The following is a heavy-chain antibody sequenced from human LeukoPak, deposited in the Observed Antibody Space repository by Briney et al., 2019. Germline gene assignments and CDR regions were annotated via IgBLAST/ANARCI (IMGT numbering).Heavy chain of an antibody. D-gene: IGHD3-22*01. CDR1: GFTFGQYW. V-gene: IGHV3-7*01. J-gene: IGHJ4*02. Sequence: GGSLRLSCEASGFTFGQYWMSWFRQVPGRGLEWVANLKEDGSVKQHADSVRGRFTISRDNAKNLVYLQMSSLKAEDSAVYYCARDERSGYYIYWGQGILVTVSS. CDR3: ARDERSGYYIY. CDR2: LKEDGSVK.